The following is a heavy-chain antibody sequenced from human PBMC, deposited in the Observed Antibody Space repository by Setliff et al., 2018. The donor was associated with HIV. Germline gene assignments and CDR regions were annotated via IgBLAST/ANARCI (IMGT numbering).Heavy chain of an antibody. V-gene: IGHV1-69*06. CDR2: IILIFGTA. D-gene: IGHD6-19*01. CDR3: ARGPANGWSGH. CDR1: GGTFSSYA. Sequence: GASVKVSCKASGGTFSSYAINWVRQAPGQGLEWMGRIILIFGTANYAQKFRGRVTITADKSTSTAYMELSSLRSEDTAVYYCARGPANGWSGHWGQGTLVTVSS. J-gene: IGHJ4*02.